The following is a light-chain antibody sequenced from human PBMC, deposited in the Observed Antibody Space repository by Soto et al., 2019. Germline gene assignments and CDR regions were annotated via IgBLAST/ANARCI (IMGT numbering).Light chain of an antibody. V-gene: IGLV2-8*01. Sequence: QSVLTQPPSASGSPGQSVTISCTGTSSDVGGYNYVSWYQEHPGKAPKVIIFEVSKRPSGVPDRFSGSKSGNTASLTVSGLQAEDEADYYCCSYAGSNSFVLGTGTKVTVL. J-gene: IGLJ1*01. CDR1: SSDVGGYNY. CDR2: EVS. CDR3: CSYAGSNSFV.